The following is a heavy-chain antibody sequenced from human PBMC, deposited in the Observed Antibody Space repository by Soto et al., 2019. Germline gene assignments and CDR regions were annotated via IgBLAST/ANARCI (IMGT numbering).Heavy chain of an antibody. D-gene: IGHD6-6*01. CDR1: GFTFSDYY. V-gene: IGHV3-11*06. CDR2: ISSSSSYT. J-gene: IGHJ6*02. CDR3: ARDREQLVPNKWYYGMDV. Sequence: GGSLRLSCAASGFTFSDYYMSWIRQAPGKGLEWVSYISSSSSYTNYADSVKGRFTISRDNAKNSLYLQMNSLRAEDTAVYYCARDREQLVPNKWYYGMDVWGQGTTVTVSS.